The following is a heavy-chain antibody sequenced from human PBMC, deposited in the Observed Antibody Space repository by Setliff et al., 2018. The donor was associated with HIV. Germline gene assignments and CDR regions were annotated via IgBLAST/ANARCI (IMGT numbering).Heavy chain of an antibody. Sequence: PGGSLRLSCAASGFTFSNYAMSWVRQAPGKGLEWVSGISGSGGSTYYGDSVKGRFTISRDNSKNTLYLQMNSLKTEDTAVYYCTTTMVRGVIIRPQFFDYWGQGTLVTVSS. CDR2: ISGSGGST. V-gene: IGHV3-23*01. CDR1: GFTFSNYA. CDR3: TTTMVRGVIIRPQFFDY. D-gene: IGHD3-10*01. J-gene: IGHJ4*02.